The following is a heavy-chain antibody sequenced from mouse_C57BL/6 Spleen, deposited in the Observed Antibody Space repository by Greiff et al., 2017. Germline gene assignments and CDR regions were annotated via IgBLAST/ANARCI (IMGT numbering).Heavy chain of an antibody. CDR3: ASGDYSNYDYFDY. CDR2: ISYDGSN. CDR1: GYSITSGYY. Sequence: VQLQQSGPGLVKPSQSLSLTCSVTGYSITSGYYWNWIRQFPGNKLEWMGYISYDGSNNYNPSLKNRISITRDTSKNQFFLKLNSVTTEDTATYYCASGDYSNYDYFDYWGQGTTLTVSS. J-gene: IGHJ2*01. D-gene: IGHD2-5*01. V-gene: IGHV3-6*01.